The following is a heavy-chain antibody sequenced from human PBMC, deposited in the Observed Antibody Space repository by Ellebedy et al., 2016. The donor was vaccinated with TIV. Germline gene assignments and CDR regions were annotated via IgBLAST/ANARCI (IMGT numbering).Heavy chain of an antibody. J-gene: IGHJ4*02. CDR3: ARGAAYSSGWYSN. V-gene: IGHV4-39*07. D-gene: IGHD6-19*01. Sequence: GSLRLSCTVSGGSISSSSYYWGWIRQPPGKGLEWIGSIYYSGSTNYNPSLKSRVTISVDTSKNQFSLRLTSVTAADTAVYYCARGAAYSSGWYSNWGQGTLVAVSS. CDR2: IYYSGST. CDR1: GGSISSSSYY.